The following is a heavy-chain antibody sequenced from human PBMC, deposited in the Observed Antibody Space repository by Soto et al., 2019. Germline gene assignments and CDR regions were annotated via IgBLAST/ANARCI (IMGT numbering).Heavy chain of an antibody. CDR1: GFTVSSNY. J-gene: IGHJ3*02. D-gene: IGHD3-22*01. CDR3: AREGNDSSGWDALDI. Sequence: PGESLKISCAASGFTVSSNYMSWVRQAPGKGLEWVSVIYSGGSTYYADSVKGRFTISRHNSKNTLYLQMNSLRAEDTAVYYCAREGNDSSGWDALDIWGQGTMVTVSS. CDR2: IYSGGST. V-gene: IGHV3-53*04.